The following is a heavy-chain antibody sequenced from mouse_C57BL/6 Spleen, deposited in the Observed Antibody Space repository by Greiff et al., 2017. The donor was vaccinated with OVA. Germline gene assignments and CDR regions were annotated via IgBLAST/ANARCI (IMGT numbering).Heavy chain of an antibody. CDR2: IYPGSGNT. CDR1: GYTFTDYY. J-gene: IGHJ3*01. CDR3: ARWGYEAWFAY. Sequence: VKLVESGAELVRPGALVKLSCKASGYTFTDYYINWVKQRPGQGLEWIARIYPGSGNTYYNEKFKGKATLTAEKSSSTAYMQLSSLTSEDSAVYFCARWGYEAWFAYWGQGTLVTVSA. V-gene: IGHV1-76*01. D-gene: IGHD3-1*01.